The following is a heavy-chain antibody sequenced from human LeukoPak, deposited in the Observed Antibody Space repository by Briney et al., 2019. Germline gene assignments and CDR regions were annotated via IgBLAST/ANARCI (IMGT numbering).Heavy chain of an antibody. J-gene: IGHJ1*01. Sequence: GGSLRLSCAASGFTFSDYYVSWIRQAPGKGLEWVSVFYSGGSTRYADSVKGRFTISRDNSKNTLYLQLNSLRAEDTAVYFCASSSWSSEYFHYWGQGTLVTVSS. CDR2: FYSGGST. V-gene: IGHV3-66*01. CDR3: ASSSWSSEYFHY. CDR1: GFTFSDYY. D-gene: IGHD6-13*01.